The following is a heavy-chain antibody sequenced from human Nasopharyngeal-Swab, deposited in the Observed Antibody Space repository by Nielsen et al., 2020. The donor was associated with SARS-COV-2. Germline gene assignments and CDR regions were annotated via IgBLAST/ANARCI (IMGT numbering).Heavy chain of an antibody. Sequence: GESLKISCAASGFTFSSSSMNWVRQAPGKGLEWVSSISSSSSYIYYADSVKGRFTISRDNAKNSLYLQMNSLRAEDTAVYYCARDLTLIAVAGTGYWGQGTLVTVSS. V-gene: IGHV3-21*01. J-gene: IGHJ4*02. CDR1: GFTFSSSS. CDR2: ISSSSSYI. CDR3: ARDLTLIAVAGTGY. D-gene: IGHD6-19*01.